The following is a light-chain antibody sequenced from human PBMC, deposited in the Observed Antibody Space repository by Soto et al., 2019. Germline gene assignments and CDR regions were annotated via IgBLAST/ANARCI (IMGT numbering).Light chain of an antibody. CDR2: EGY. J-gene: IGLJ2*01. Sequence: QSALTQPASVSGSPRQSITISCTGTSNDIGNYNLVSWYRQDHGKAPKLLIYEGYKRPSGVSHRFAGSKSGNTASLTISSLQPEDEADYYCCSYAGSITLFGGGTKLTVL. CDR1: SNDIGNYNL. V-gene: IGLV2-23*01. CDR3: CSYAGSITL.